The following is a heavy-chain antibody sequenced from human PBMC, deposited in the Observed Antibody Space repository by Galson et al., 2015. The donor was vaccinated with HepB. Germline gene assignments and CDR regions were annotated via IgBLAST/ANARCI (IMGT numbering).Heavy chain of an antibody. J-gene: IGHJ4*02. Sequence: LRLSCAASGFTFSDHTMHWYRQAPGKGLEWAGFCRSRAYGGTPGYAASVKGRFTISRDDSKSIAYLQMDSLKIDDTAIYFCTRGGVYNDYWGQGTLVTVSS. V-gene: IGHV3-49*03. CDR3: TRGGVYNDY. D-gene: IGHD5-24*01. CDR2: CRSRAYGGTP. CDR1: GFTFSDHT.